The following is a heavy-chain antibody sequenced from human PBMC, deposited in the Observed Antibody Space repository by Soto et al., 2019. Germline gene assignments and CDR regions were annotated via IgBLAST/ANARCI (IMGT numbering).Heavy chain of an antibody. CDR3: ASTRLNYYYGSGSTYYYYYGMDV. V-gene: IGHV1-69*01. D-gene: IGHD3-10*01. CDR1: GGTFSSYA. Sequence: QVQLVQSGAEVKKPGSSVKVSCKASGGTFSSYAISWVRQAPGQGLEWMGGIIPIFGTANYAQKFQGRVTIPADESTSTAYMELSSLRSEDTAVYYCASTRLNYYYGSGSTYYYYYGMDVWGQGTTVTVSS. J-gene: IGHJ6*02. CDR2: IIPIFGTA.